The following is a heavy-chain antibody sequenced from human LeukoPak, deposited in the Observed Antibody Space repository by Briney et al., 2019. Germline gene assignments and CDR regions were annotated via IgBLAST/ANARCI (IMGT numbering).Heavy chain of an antibody. D-gene: IGHD5-24*01. CDR1: GFTIRNYG. J-gene: IGHJ4*02. Sequence: GGSLRLSCAASGFTIRNYGMSWVRQAPGKGLEWVSSIHYNGDSTYYADSVKGRFTISRDNSKNTLYLQMNSLRVEDTAVYYCAKVIREVDMSHDYWGQGALVTVSS. CDR3: AKVIREVDMSHDY. V-gene: IGHV3-23*01. CDR2: IHYNGDST.